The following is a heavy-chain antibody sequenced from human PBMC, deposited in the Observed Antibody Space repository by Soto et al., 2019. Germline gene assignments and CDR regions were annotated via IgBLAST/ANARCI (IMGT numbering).Heavy chain of an antibody. CDR1: GFTFSAYR. CDR2: ISGDRAYI. J-gene: IGHJ4*02. D-gene: IGHD2-21*02. CDR3: ARQVYTVVTPMDV. V-gene: IGHV3-48*02. Sequence: PXGSLRVTCVASGFTFSAYRMNWVRQAPGKGLEWLSYISGDRAYIYYADSVRGRFTISRDNAENSLYLQMDNLRDEDTALYYCARQVYTVVTPMDVWGQGTLVTVSS.